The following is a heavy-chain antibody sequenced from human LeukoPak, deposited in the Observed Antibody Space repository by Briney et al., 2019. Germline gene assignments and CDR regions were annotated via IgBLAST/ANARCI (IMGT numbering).Heavy chain of an antibody. J-gene: IGHJ4*02. CDR3: ARTGGSSWYDY. Sequence: ASVKVSCKASGYTFTSYYMHWVRQAPGQGLEWMGIINPSGSSTSYAQKFQGRVTMIRDTSTSTVYMELSSLRSEDTAVYYCARTGGSSWYDYWGQGTLVTVSS. D-gene: IGHD6-13*01. CDR2: INPSGSST. CDR1: GYTFTSYY. V-gene: IGHV1-46*03.